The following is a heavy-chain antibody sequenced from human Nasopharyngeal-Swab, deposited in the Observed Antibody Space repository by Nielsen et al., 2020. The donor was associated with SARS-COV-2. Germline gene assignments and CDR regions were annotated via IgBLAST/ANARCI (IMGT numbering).Heavy chain of an antibody. Sequence: GESLKISCAASGFTLSSYAMHWVRQAPGKGLEWVAVISYDGSNKYYADSVKGRFTISRDNSKNTLYLQMNSLRAEDTAVYYCARDSSIWAVAGTFFDYWGQGTLVTVSS. V-gene: IGHV3-30-3*01. CDR1: GFTLSSYA. CDR3: ARDSSIWAVAGTFFDY. CDR2: ISYDGSNK. J-gene: IGHJ4*02. D-gene: IGHD6-19*01.